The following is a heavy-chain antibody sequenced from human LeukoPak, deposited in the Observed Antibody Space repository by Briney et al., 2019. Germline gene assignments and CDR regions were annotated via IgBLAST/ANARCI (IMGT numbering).Heavy chain of an antibody. D-gene: IGHD5-24*01. CDR3: ARGEVGYTLFEMVDY. V-gene: IGHV3-21*01. Sequence: GGSLRLSCAASGFTFSSYSMNWVRQAPGKGLEWVSSISSSSSYIYYADSVKGRFTISRDNAKNSLYLQMNSLRAEDTAVYYCARGEVGYTLFEMVDYWGQGTLVTVSS. CDR1: GFTFSSYS. J-gene: IGHJ4*02. CDR2: ISSSSSYI.